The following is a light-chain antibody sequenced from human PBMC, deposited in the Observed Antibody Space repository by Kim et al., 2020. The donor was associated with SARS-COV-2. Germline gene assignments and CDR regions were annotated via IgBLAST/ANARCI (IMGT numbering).Light chain of an antibody. CDR2: AAS. CDR1: QGISSY. V-gene: IGKV1-8*01. J-gene: IGKJ2*01. Sequence: AIRITQSPSSLSASTGDRVTITCRASQGISSYLAWYQQKPGKAPKLLIYAASTLQRGVPSRFSGSGSGTDFTLTISCLQSEDFATYYCQQYYSYPYTFGQGTKLEI. CDR3: QQYYSYPYT.